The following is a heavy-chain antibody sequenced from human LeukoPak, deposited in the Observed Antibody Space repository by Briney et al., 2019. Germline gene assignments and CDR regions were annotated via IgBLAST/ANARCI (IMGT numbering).Heavy chain of an antibody. CDR3: AELGITMIGGV. Sequence: GGSLRLSCAASGFTFSSYSMNWVRQAPGKGLEWVSSICSSSSYIYYADSVKGRSTISRDNAKNSLYLQMNSLRAEDTAVYYCAELGITMIGGVWGKGTTVTISS. J-gene: IGHJ6*04. CDR1: GFTFSSYS. D-gene: IGHD3-10*02. V-gene: IGHV3-21*01. CDR2: ICSSSSYI.